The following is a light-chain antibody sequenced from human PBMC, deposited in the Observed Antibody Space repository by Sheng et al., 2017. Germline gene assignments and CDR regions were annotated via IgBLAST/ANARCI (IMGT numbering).Light chain of an antibody. CDR2: GAS. Sequence: ETVMTQSPATLSVSPGERATLSCRASQSLSSNLAWYQQKPGQAPRLLIYGASTRATAIPARFSGSGSGTEFTLTISSLEPEDFGVYYCHQRRIWPITFGPGTKVD. J-gene: IGKJ3*01. V-gene: IGKV3-15*01. CDR3: HQRRIWPIT. CDR1: QSLSSN.